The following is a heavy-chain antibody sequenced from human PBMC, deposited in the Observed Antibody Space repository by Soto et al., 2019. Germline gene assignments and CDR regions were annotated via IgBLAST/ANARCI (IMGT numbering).Heavy chain of an antibody. Sequence: VQAVESGGGFVQPGESLRLSCVASGFTFNNYPMTWVRQAPGMGREWVSGISGSGDATYYADYVKGRFSISRDNSKNTLYLQMNSLRAEDTAVYYCAKLCAGRTAIYYFDYWGQGALVTVFS. CDR2: ISGSGDAT. J-gene: IGHJ4*02. CDR3: AKLCAGRTAIYYFDY. V-gene: IGHV3-23*04. D-gene: IGHD2-21*01. CDR1: GFTFNNYP.